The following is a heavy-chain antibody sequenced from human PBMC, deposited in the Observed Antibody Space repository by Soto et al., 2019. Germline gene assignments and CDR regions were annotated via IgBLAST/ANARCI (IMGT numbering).Heavy chain of an antibody. J-gene: IGHJ6*02. Sequence: QVQLVESGGGVVQPGRSLRLSCAASGFTFSSYAMHWVRQAPGKGLEWVAVISYDGSNKYYEDSVKGRFTISRDNSKNTLYLQMNSLRAEDTAVYYCARDRSGWLTAYYYYGMDVWGQGTTVTVSS. CDR1: GFTFSSYA. CDR3: ARDRSGWLTAYYYYGMDV. D-gene: IGHD5-18*01. V-gene: IGHV3-30-3*01. CDR2: ISYDGSNK.